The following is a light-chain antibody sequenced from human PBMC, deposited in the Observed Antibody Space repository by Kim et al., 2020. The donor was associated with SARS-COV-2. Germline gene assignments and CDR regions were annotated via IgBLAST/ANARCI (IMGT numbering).Light chain of an antibody. Sequence: ALGQTVRITCHGDSLRNYYINWYQQKPGQAPVLVIYKKKDRPSGIPDRFSGSNSGNTASLTITGTQAEDEADYYCNSWDSSGDHLFGGGTQLTVL. CDR3: NSWDSSGDHL. CDR2: KKK. J-gene: IGLJ2*01. V-gene: IGLV3-19*01. CDR1: SLRNYY.